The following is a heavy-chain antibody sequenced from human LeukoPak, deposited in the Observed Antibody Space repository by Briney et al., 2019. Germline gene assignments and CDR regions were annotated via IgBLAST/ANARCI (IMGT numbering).Heavy chain of an antibody. J-gene: IGHJ4*02. CDR2: IYPGDSDT. V-gene: IGHV5-51*01. CDR1: GYSFTSYW. CDR3: ARGGRVRYFDWFFDY. D-gene: IGHD3-9*01. Sequence: GESLKISCNGSGYSFTSYWIGWVRQMPGKGLEWMGIIYPGDSDTRYSPSFQGQVTISADKSISTAYLQWSSLKASDTAMYYCARGGRVRYFDWFFDYWGQGTLVTVSS.